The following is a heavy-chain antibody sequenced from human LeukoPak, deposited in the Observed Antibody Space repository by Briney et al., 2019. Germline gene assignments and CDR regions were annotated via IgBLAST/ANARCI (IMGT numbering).Heavy chain of an antibody. Sequence: PGGSLRLSCAASGFTFDDYAMHWVRQAPGKGLEWVSLMSGDGSRTYYADSVKGRFTISRDNSKNSLYLRMNSLRTEDTALYYCAKDLLHTALTPYYYYGMDVWGQGTTVTVSS. CDR2: MSGDGSRT. J-gene: IGHJ6*02. CDR3: AKDLLHTALTPYYYYGMDV. V-gene: IGHV3-43*02. CDR1: GFTFDDYA. D-gene: IGHD5-18*01.